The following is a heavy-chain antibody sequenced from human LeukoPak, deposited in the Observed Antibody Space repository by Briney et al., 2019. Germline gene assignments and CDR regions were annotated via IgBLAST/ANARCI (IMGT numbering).Heavy chain of an antibody. J-gene: IGHJ4*02. V-gene: IGHV3-23*01. CDR2: IVGSGGNM. CDR1: GFTFSSYV. D-gene: IGHD2-2*01. Sequence: PGGSLRLSCAASGFTFSSYVMSWVRQAPGKGLEWVSAIVGSGGNMYYADSVKGRFTISRDNFKSTLYLQMNSLRAEDTAVYYCAKGLTWDSTSCSDWGQGTLVTVSS. CDR3: AKGLTWDSTSCSD.